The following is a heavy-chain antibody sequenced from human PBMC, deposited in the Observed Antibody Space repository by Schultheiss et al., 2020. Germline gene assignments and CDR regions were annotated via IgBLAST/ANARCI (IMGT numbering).Heavy chain of an antibody. Sequence: ASVKVSCKASGYTFTGYYMHWVRQAPGQGLEWMGWINPNSGGTNYAQKFQGRVTMTRNTSISTAYLEVTGLTSEDTAVYYCARTPAGTGQDWFDPWGQGTLVTVSS. J-gene: IGHJ5*02. CDR2: INPNSGGT. CDR3: ARTPAGTGQDWFDP. CDR1: GYTFTGYY. V-gene: IGHV1-2*02. D-gene: IGHD6-13*01.